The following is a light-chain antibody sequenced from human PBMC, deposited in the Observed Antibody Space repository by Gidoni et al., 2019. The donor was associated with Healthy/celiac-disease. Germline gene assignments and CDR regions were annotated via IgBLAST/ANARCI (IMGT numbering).Light chain of an antibody. CDR2: GAS. CDR3: QQYNSWPPYT. Sequence: ELVMTQSPATLSVSPGERATLSCRASQSVSSNLAWYQQKPGQAPRLLIYGASTRATGIPARFSGSGSWTEVSLTISSLQSYDVAVLYCQQYNSWPPYTFXQXTKLEIK. J-gene: IGKJ2*01. CDR1: QSVSSN. V-gene: IGKV3-15*01.